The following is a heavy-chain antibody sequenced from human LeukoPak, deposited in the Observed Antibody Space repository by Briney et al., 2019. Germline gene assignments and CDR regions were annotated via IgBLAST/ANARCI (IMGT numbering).Heavy chain of an antibody. CDR2: IYYSGSS. CDR3: AHSRAYYSFDY. Sequence: SETLSLTCTVSGGSISSSTYYWGWIRQPPGKGLEWLGSIYYSGSSYYNPSLKSRVTLSVETSKKQFSLKLYSVTAADTAVYYCAHSRAYYSFDYWGQGTLVTVSS. D-gene: IGHD2/OR15-2a*01. CDR1: GGSISSSTYY. J-gene: IGHJ4*02. V-gene: IGHV4-39*01.